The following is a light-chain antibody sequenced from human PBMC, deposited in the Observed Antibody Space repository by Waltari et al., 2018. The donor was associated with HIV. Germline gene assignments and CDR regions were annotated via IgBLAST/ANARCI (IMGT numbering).Light chain of an antibody. CDR1: RSNIGRNS. CDR3: AAWDDNVNGL. V-gene: IGLV1-44*01. CDR2: NNN. Sequence: QSVLIQPPSASGAPGQRVTISCSGRRSNIGRNSVTWYQQLPGAAPRLLVYNNNQRPSGVPDRFSGSKSGTSASLAISGLQFEDEGDYYCAAWDDNVNGLFGGGTKLTVL. J-gene: IGLJ2*01.